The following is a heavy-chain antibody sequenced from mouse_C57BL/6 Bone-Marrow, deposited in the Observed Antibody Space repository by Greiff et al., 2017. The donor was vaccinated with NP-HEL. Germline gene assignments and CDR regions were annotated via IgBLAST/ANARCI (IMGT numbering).Heavy chain of an antibody. V-gene: IGHV1-81*01. CDR2: IYPRSGNT. Sequence: LEESGAELARPGASVKLSCKASGYTFTSYGISWVKQRTGQGLEWIGEIYPRSGNTYYNEKFKGHAILPFSLSSRPAYMELRSLTSEDSAVYFGARSYYSNYWFAYWGQGTLVTVSA. CDR1: GYTFTSYG. J-gene: IGHJ3*01. D-gene: IGHD2-5*01. CDR3: ARSYYSNYWFAY.